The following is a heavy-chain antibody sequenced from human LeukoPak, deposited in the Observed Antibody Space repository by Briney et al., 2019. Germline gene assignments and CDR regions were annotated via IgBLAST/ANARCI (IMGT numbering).Heavy chain of an antibody. Sequence: ASVKVSCKASGYTFTSYGISWVRQAPGQGLEWMGWISAYNGNTNYAQELQGRVTMTTDTSTSTAYMELRSLRSDDTAVYYCARRNYYDSSGYYYNYYYGMDVWGQGTTVTVSS. J-gene: IGHJ6*02. V-gene: IGHV1-18*01. CDR1: GYTFTSYG. CDR3: ARRNYYDSSGYYYNYYYGMDV. D-gene: IGHD3-22*01. CDR2: ISAYNGNT.